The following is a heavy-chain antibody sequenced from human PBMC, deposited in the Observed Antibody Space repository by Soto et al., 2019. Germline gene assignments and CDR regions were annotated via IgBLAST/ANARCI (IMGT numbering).Heavy chain of an antibody. V-gene: IGHV1-3*01. Sequence: QVPLVQSGAEVKKSGASVKVSCKASGYTFTAYTVHWVRQAPGPRLEWMGWINPDNGNTKYSQKFQGRVTITGATAASTADMELSSLRSEDTAVYYCARRSSSGWTWFDSWGQGTLVTVSS. CDR2: INPDNGNT. CDR3: ARRSSSGWTWFDS. D-gene: IGHD6-19*01. CDR1: GYTFTAYT. J-gene: IGHJ5*01.